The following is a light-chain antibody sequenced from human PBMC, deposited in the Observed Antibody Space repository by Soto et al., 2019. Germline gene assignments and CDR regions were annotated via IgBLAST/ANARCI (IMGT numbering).Light chain of an antibody. Sequence: EIVLTQSPGTLSLSPGESATLSCRARQSVSSYLAWYQQKAGQAPRLLIFGASSRATGIPDRFSGSGSGTDFTLTISRLEPEDVAVYYCQQYGSSPRTFGQGTKVDTK. CDR1: QSVSSY. V-gene: IGKV3-20*01. J-gene: IGKJ1*01. CDR2: GAS. CDR3: QQYGSSPRT.